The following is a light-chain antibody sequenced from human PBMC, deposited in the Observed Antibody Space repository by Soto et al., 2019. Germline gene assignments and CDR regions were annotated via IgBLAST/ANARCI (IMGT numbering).Light chain of an antibody. CDR1: QSVSSN. CDR2: HTS. Sequence: EIVLTQPPGTLSLSPGDRATLSWRASQSVSSNYLAWYQQKPGQPPRLLIYHTSTRGTGIPARFSGSGSGTEFTLTISGLQSEDLAVYYCQQYSDWPQTFGQGTKVDIK. J-gene: IGKJ1*01. CDR3: QQYSDWPQT. V-gene: IGKV3-15*01.